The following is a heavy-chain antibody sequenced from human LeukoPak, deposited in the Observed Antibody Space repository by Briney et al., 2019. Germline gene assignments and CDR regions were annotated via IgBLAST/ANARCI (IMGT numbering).Heavy chain of an antibody. V-gene: IGHV3-21*04. J-gene: IGHJ6*02. D-gene: IGHD1-1*01. CDR3: ASGTSLTRADYGMDV. CDR1: GFTFSSYS. CDR2: ISSSSSYI. Sequence: GGSLRLSCAASGFTFSSYSMNWVCQAPGKGLEWVSSISSSSSYIYYADSVKGRFTISRHNSKNTLYLQMNSLRAEDTAVYYCASGTSLTRADYGMDVWGQGTTVTVSS.